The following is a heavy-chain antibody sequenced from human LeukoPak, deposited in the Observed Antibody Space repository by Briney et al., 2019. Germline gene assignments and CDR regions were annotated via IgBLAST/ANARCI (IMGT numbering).Heavy chain of an antibody. CDR2: INIRGNT. J-gene: IGHJ4*02. D-gene: IGHD4-17*01. Sequence: SETLSLTCAVYGGSFSGYYWSWIRQPAGKGLQWIGRINIRGNTNYNPSLKSRVTMSVDTSKNQFSPKLHSLTAADTAVYYCAREYGDFDYWGQGTLVTVSS. CDR3: AREYGDFDY. CDR1: GGSFSGYY. V-gene: IGHV4-4*07.